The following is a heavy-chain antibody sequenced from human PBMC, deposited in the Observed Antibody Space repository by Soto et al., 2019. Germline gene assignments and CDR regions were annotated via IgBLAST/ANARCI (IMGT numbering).Heavy chain of an antibody. CDR1: GCTLRSYA. J-gene: IGHJ6*02. Sequence: GSLRLSGAGSGCTLRSYAMHCVRQAPGKGLEWVAVISYDANNKNYADSVKGRFTISRDNSKNTLYLQMNSLRVEDTAVYYCASGYSYGTDYYYYGMDVWGQGTTVTVSS. CDR3: ASGYSYGTDYYYYGMDV. V-gene: IGHV3-30-3*01. CDR2: ISYDANNK. D-gene: IGHD5-18*01.